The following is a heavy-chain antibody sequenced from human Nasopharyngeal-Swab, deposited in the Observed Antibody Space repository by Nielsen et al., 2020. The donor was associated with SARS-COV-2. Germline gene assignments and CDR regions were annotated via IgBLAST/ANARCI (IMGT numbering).Heavy chain of an antibody. Sequence: GGSLRLSCAASGFTFENYAMHWVRQPPGKGLEWVSGITWNSGNKGYAESVQGRFTISRDNAKNSLYLHMNSLRAEDTALYYCAKARRTDTYGYECFDSWGQGTLVTVSP. V-gene: IGHV3-9*01. CDR2: ITWNSGNK. J-gene: IGHJ4*02. CDR1: GFTFENYA. CDR3: AKARRTDTYGYECFDS. D-gene: IGHD5-18*01.